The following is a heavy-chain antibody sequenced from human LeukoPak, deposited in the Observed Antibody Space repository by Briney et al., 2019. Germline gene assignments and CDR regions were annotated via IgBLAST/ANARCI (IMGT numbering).Heavy chain of an antibody. CDR2: NNSDGSST. J-gene: IGHJ4*02. D-gene: IGHD7-27*01. CDR1: GFTFSSYW. Sequence: GASLRLSCAASGFTFSSYWVHWVRQAPGKGLVLVSRNNSDGSSTNYADFVKGRFTISRDNAKNTLYLQVKSLRAEDTAVYYCARGPSGWGSLDSWGQGTLVTVSS. CDR3: ARGPSGWGSLDS. V-gene: IGHV3-74*01.